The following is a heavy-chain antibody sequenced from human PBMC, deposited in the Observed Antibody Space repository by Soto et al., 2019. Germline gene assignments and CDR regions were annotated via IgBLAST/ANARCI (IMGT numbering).Heavy chain of an antibody. J-gene: IGHJ5*02. CDR1: GGSISSYY. V-gene: IGHV4-59*01. Sequence: SETLSLTCTVSGGSISSYYWSWIRQPPGKGLEWIGYIYYSGSTNYNPSLKSRVTISVDTSKNQFSLKLSSVTAADTAVYYCARDYYDSAYNWFDHWGQGTLVTVSS. CDR2: IYYSGST. D-gene: IGHD3-22*01. CDR3: ARDYYDSAYNWFDH.